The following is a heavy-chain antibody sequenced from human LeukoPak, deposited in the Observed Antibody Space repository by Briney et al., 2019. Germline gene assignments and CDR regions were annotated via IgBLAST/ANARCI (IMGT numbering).Heavy chain of an antibody. CDR1: GGSISQYY. CDR3: ARVKDFAYSFFDL. J-gene: IGHJ2*01. V-gene: IGHV4-59*01. CDR2: VYRSWNT. Sequence: SETLSLTCTLSGGSISQYYWSWIRQPPGKGPEWIGYVYRSWNTNYNPSLKRRVTISVDTSNNHSSLTLPSVTAADTAVYYCARVKDFAYSFFDLWGRGTLVTVSS.